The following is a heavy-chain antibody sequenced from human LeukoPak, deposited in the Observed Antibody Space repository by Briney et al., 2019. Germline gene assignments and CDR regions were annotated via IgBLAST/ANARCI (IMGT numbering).Heavy chain of an antibody. Sequence: SETLSLTCTVSGGSISSSSYYWGWIRQPPGKGLEWIGSIYYSGSTYYNPSLKSRVTISVDTSKNQFSLKLSSVTAADTAVYYCARDRYPYCGGDCFSWGFDPWGQGTLVTVSS. D-gene: IGHD2-21*02. J-gene: IGHJ5*02. CDR3: ARDRYPYCGGDCFSWGFDP. V-gene: IGHV4-39*07. CDR1: GGSISSSSYY. CDR2: IYYSGST.